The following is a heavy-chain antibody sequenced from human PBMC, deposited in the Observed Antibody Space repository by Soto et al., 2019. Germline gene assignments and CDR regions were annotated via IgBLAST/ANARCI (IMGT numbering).Heavy chain of an antibody. CDR1: GFTFSSDG. V-gene: IGHV3-33*06. CDR2: QWSEGANE. CDR3: AKGVGHSESYYFDC. Sequence: QVQLVESGGGVVQSGTSLRLSCATSGFTFSSDGMYWVRQAPGKGLEWVAVQWSEGANEYYADCVKGRFTISSDNSKNTLYLQMNSLRAEDTAIYSCAKGVGHSESYYFDCWGQGPLVTVSS. J-gene: IGHJ4*02. D-gene: IGHD6-13*01.